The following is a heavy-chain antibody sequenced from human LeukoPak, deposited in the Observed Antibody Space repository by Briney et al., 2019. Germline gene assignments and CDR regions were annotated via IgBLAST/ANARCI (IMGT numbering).Heavy chain of an antibody. D-gene: IGHD3-22*01. CDR1: GFTFSSYW. CDR2: TRSDGSST. J-gene: IGHJ4*02. Sequence: GGSLRLSCAASGFTFSSYWMHWVRQVPGKGLVWVSRTRSDGSSTNYADSVKGRFTISRDNARNTLYLQMNSLRVEDTAVYYCARDYLDSSGYYYYFDYWGQGTLVTVSS. CDR3: ARDYLDSSGYYYYFDY. V-gene: IGHV3-74*01.